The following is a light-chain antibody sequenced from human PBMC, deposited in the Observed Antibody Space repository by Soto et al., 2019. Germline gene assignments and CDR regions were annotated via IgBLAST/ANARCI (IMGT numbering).Light chain of an antibody. CDR1: HDINNF. V-gene: IGKV1-33*01. Sequence: DLPMTQSPSSLSASVGDRVTITCQASHDINNFLNWYQQKPGKAPKLLIYDASNLQTGVPSRFSGSGSGTDFTFAISSLQPEDVATYYCQQYDNLPYTFGQGTKLEIK. J-gene: IGKJ2*01. CDR2: DAS. CDR3: QQYDNLPYT.